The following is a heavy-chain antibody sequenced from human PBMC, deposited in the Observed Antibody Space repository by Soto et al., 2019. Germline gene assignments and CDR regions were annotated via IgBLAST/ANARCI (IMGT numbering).Heavy chain of an antibody. CDR1: GGSISSYY. J-gene: IGHJ4*02. V-gene: IGHV4-59*01. Sequence: QVQLQESGPGLVKPSETLSLTCTVSGGSISSYYWSWIRQPPGKGLEWIGYIYYSGSTNYNPSLKSRVTIPVDTSKNQFSLKLSSVTAADTAVYYCARGVSWPRDPDSFDYWGQGTLVTVSS. D-gene: IGHD3-10*01. CDR2: IYYSGST. CDR3: ARGVSWPRDPDSFDY.